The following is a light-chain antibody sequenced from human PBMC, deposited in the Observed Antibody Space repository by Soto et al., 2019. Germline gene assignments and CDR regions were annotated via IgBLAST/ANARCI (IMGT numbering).Light chain of an antibody. CDR3: QQYNSYST. CDR2: DAY. Sequence: AIRMTQSPSSLSASTGDRVTITCRASQGISSYLAWYQQKPGKAPKVLIYDAYTLKRGVPSRFSGSGSGTEFTLTISSLQPDDFATYYCQQYNSYSTFGGGTKVDIK. J-gene: IGKJ4*01. V-gene: IGKV1-8*01. CDR1: QGISSY.